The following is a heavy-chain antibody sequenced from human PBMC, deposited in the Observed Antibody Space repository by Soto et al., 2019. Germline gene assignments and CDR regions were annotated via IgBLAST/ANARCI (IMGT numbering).Heavy chain of an antibody. D-gene: IGHD3-9*01. Sequence: EASVKVSCKASGCTFSSYAISWVRQAPRQGLEWMGGIIPIFGTANYAQKFQGRVTITADESTSTAYMELSSLRSEDTAVYYCARSSYYDILTGYYMSDYYFDYWGQGTLVTVSS. J-gene: IGHJ4*02. CDR1: GCTFSSYA. CDR3: ARSSYYDILTGYYMSDYYFDY. V-gene: IGHV1-69*13. CDR2: IIPIFGTA.